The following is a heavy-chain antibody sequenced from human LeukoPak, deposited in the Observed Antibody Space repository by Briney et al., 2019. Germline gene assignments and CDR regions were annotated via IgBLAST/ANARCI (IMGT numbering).Heavy chain of an antibody. CDR3: ARREGDYYGSGSYYEP. V-gene: IGHV5-51*01. D-gene: IGHD3-10*01. CDR2: IYPGDSDT. CDR1: GYSFTSYW. J-gene: IGHJ5*02. Sequence: HGESLKISCKGSGYSFTSYWIGWVRQMPGKGLEWMGIIYPGDSDTRYSPSFQGQVTISADKSISTAYLQWSSLKASDTAMYYCARREGDYYGSGSYYEPWGREPWSPSPQ.